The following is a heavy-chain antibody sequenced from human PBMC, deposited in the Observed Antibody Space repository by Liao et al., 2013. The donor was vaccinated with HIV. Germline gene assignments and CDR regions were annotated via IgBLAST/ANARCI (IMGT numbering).Heavy chain of an antibody. CDR1: GGSISSSSYY. J-gene: IGHJ2*01. CDR3: ARVPVAVSPRPGFTFHL. V-gene: IGHV4-39*07. Sequence: QLQLQESGPGLVKPSETLSLTCTVSGGSISSSSYYWGWIRQSPGKGLEWIGSVYFSGTTYYNPSLRSRVTVSVDAFKNQYSLKLTSVTAADTAVYYCARVPVAVSPRPGFTFHLWGR. D-gene: IGHD3-16*01. CDR2: VYFSGTT.